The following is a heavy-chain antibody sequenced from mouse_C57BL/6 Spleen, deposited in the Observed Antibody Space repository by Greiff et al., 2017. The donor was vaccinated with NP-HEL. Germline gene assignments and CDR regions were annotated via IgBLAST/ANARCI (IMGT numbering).Heavy chain of an antibody. D-gene: IGHD2-4*01. CDR3: ARKGLRRGYAMDY. CDR2: INPNNGGT. V-gene: IGHV1-18*01. CDR1: GYTFTDYN. Sequence: EVKLMESGPELVKPGASVKIPCKASGYTFTDYNMDWVKQSHGKSLEWIGDINPNNGGTIYNQKFKGKATLTVDKSSSTAYMELRSLTSEDTAVYYCARKGLRRGYAMDYWGQGTSVTVSS. J-gene: IGHJ4*01.